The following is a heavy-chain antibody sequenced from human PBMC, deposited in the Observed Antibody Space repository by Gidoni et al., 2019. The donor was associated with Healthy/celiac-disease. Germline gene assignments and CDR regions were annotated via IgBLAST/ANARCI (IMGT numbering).Heavy chain of an antibody. CDR2: IYYSGST. Sequence: QVQLQESGPGLVKPSETLSLTCTVSGGSVSSDSYYWSWIRQPPGKGLEWIGYIYYSGSTNYNPSLKSRVTISVDTSKNQFSLKLSSVTAADTAVYYCARDESVKSGYPLGAFDIWGQGTMVTVSS. CDR1: GGSVSSDSYY. CDR3: ARDESVKSGYPLGAFDI. J-gene: IGHJ3*02. D-gene: IGHD3-3*01. V-gene: IGHV4-61*01.